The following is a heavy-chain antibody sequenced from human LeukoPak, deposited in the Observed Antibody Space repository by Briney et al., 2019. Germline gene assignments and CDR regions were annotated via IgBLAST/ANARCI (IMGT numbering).Heavy chain of an antibody. CDR1: GGSISSYY. CDR2: IYYSGST. D-gene: IGHD6-19*01. V-gene: IGHV4-59*01. Sequence: PSETLSLTCTVSGGSISSYYWSWIRQPPGKGLEWIGYIYYSGSTNYNPSLKSRVTISVDTSKNQFSLKLSSVTAADTAVYYCARDNPFSSGYPPTSSMDVWGQGTTVTVSS. J-gene: IGHJ6*02. CDR3: ARDNPFSSGYPPTSSMDV.